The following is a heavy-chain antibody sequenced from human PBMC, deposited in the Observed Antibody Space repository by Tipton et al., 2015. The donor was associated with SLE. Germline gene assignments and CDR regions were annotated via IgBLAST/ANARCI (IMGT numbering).Heavy chain of an antibody. CDR1: GFTFSSYA. CDR2: LYSGGST. CDR3: ARQPLEYYLDY. J-gene: IGHJ4*02. D-gene: IGHD6-13*01. Sequence: SLRLSCAASGFTFSSYAMSWVRQAPGKGLEWVSVLYSGGSTNYADSVRGRFTISRDNSKNTLYLQMNSLRAEDTAVYYCARQPLEYYLDYWGQGNLVTVSS. V-gene: IGHV3-23*03.